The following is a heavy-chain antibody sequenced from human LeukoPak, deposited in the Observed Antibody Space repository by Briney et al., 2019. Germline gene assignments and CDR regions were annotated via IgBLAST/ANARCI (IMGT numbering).Heavy chain of an antibody. V-gene: IGHV3-21*01. J-gene: IGHJ4*02. CDR1: GFTFSSYS. Sequence: PGGSLRLSCAASGFTFSSYSMDWVRQAPGKGREWVSPINSSSSYIYYADSVKGRFTISRDNAKNSLYLQMDSLRAEDTAVYYCASELVDCSSTSCYPQGHRDYWGQGTLVTVSS. CDR2: INSSSSYI. D-gene: IGHD2-2*01. CDR3: ASELVDCSSTSCYPQGHRDY.